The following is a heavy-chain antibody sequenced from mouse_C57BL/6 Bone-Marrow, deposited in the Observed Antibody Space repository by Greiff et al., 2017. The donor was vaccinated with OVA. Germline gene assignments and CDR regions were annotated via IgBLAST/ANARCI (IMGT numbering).Heavy chain of an antibody. J-gene: IGHJ2*01. Sequence: QVQLKQSGPELVKPGASVKISCKASGYTFTDYYINWVKQRPGQGLEWIGWIFPGSGSTYYNEKFKGKATLTVDKSSSTAYMLLSSLTSEDSAVYFCARPLLTGTSFDYWGQGTTLTVSS. V-gene: IGHV1-75*01. CDR2: IFPGSGST. CDR1: GYTFTDYY. CDR3: ARPLLTGTSFDY. D-gene: IGHD4-1*01.